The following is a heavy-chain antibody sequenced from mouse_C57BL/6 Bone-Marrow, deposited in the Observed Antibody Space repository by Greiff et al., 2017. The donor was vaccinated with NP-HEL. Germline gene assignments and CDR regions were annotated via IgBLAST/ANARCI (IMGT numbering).Heavy chain of an antibody. CDR2: IYPGGGYT. D-gene: IGHD1-1*01. V-gene: IGHV1-63*01. J-gene: IGHJ4*01. CDR3: ARRGFGSSYGAMDY. CDR1: GYTFTNYW. Sequence: QVQLQQSGAELVRPGTSVKMSCKASGYTFTNYWIGWAKQRPGHGLEWIGDIYPGGGYTNYNEKFKGKATLTADKSSSTAYMQFSSLTSEDSAIYYCARRGFGSSYGAMDYWGQGTSVTVSS.